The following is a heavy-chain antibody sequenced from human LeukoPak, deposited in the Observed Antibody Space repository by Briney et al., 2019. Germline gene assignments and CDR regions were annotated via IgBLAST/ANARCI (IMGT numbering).Heavy chain of an antibody. CDR1: GFIFSSYT. CDR3: AREGSDGFEI. CDR2: ISSSSSSI. Sequence: GGSLRLSCAASGFIFSSYTMNWVRQAPGKGLEWVSCISSSSSSIYYAGSVQGRLTNSRDNAKNSLYLQMNSLRAEDTAVYYCAREGSDGFEIWGQGTMVTVSS. V-gene: IGHV3-21*01. J-gene: IGHJ3*02.